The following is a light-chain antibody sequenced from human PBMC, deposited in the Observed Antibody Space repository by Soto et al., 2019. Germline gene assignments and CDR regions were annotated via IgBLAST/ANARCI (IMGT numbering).Light chain of an antibody. Sequence: QSVLTQPASVSGSPGQSITISCTGTSSDVGGYNYVSWYQHHPGKAPKLILFGVSDRPSGVSHRFSGSKSGNTASLTIYGLQAEDAADYYCCSYTSISTVVFGGGTKLTVL. CDR2: GVS. J-gene: IGLJ2*01. CDR3: CSYTSISTVV. CDR1: SSDVGGYNY. V-gene: IGLV2-14*01.